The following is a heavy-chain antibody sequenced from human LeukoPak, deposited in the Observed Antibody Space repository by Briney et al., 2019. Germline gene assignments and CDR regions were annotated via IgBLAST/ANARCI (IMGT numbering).Heavy chain of an antibody. CDR1: GYSFTSYW. CDR3: ARQGAAVAGTDY. CDR2: IDPSDSYT. V-gene: IGHV5-10-1*01. D-gene: IGHD6-19*01. Sequence: GESLKISCKGSGYSFTSYWISWVRQMPGKGLEWMGRIDPSDSYTNYSPSFQGHVTISADKSISTAYLQWSSLKASDTATYYCARQGAAVAGTDYWGQGTLVTVSS. J-gene: IGHJ4*02.